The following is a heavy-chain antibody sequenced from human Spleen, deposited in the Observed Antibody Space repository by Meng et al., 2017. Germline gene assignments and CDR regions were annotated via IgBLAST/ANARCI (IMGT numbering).Heavy chain of an antibody. D-gene: IGHD3-9*01. V-gene: IGHV3-33*01. CDR2: IWDDGSNK. J-gene: IGHJ3*02. CDR1: GFTFRTYG. CDR3: ARYKDFDWLHFDI. Sequence: GESLKISCAASGFTFRTYGMHWVRQAPGKGLEWVALIWDDGSNKYHVDSVKGRFTISRDNSKNTLYLQMNSLRAEDTAVYYCARYKDFDWLHFDIWGQGTMVTVSS.